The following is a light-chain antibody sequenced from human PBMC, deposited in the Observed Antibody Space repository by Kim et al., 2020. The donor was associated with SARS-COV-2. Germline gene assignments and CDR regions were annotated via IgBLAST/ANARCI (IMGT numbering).Light chain of an antibody. CDR3: QAWDSSTVV. CDR1: KLGDKY. J-gene: IGLJ1*01. V-gene: IGLV3-1*01. CDR2: QDS. Sequence: SSELTQSPSVSVSPGQTASITCSGDKLGDKYACWYQQKPGQSPVLVIYQDSKRPSGIPERFSGSNSGNTATLTISGTQAMDEADYYCQAWDSSTVVFGTG.